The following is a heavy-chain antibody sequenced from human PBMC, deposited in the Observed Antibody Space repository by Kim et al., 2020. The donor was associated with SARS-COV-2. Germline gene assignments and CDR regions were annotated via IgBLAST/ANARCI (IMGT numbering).Heavy chain of an antibody. D-gene: IGHD2-2*02. J-gene: IGHJ4*02. CDR3: ATWPFPAATPFDY. V-gene: IGHV3-23*01. Sequence: YAASVKGRFTIARDNSKNTLYLQMNSLRAEDTAVYYCATWPFPAATPFDYWGQGTLVTVSS.